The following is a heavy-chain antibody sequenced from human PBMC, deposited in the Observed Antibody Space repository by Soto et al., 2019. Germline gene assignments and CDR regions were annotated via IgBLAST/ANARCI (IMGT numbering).Heavy chain of an antibody. CDR1: GGTFSSYA. V-gene: IGHV1-69*12. D-gene: IGHD2-21*01. CDR2: IIPIFGTA. CDR3: VRSRKGWWCPAY. Sequence: QVQLVQSGAEVKKPGSSVKVSCKASGGTFSSYAISWVRQAPGQGLEWMGGIIPIFGTANYEQKFQGRVKITADYSRSRAYIELSSMISEDTAVDYCVRSRKGWWCPAYWGQGTLVTVSS. J-gene: IGHJ4*02.